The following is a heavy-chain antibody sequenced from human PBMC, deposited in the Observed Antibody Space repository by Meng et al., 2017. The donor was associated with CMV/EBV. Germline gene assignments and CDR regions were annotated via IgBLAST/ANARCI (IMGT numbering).Heavy chain of an antibody. CDR3: ARVGPDSGSYSDDY. J-gene: IGHJ4*02. CDR2: ISAYNGNT. D-gene: IGHD1-26*01. CDR1: GYTFTSYG. V-gene: IGHV1-18*01. Sequence: ASVKVSCKASGYTFTSYGISWVRQAPGQGLEWMGWISAYNGNTNYAQKLQGRVIMTTDTSTSTAYMELRSLRSDDTAVYYCARVGPDSGSYSDDYWGQGTLVTVSS.